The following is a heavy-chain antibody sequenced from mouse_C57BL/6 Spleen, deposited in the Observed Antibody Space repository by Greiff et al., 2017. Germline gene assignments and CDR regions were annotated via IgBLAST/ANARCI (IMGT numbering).Heavy chain of an antibody. CDR1: GFNINDYY. V-gene: IGHV14-2*01. D-gene: IGHD1-1*01. Sequence: VQLQQSGAELVKPGASVKLSCTASGFNINDYYMHWVKQRTEQGLEWIGRIDPEDGETKYAPKFTGKATITADTSSNTAYLQLSSLTSEDTAVYYCAREGIRGTYWYFDVWGTGTTVTVSS. CDR3: AREGIRGTYWYFDV. J-gene: IGHJ1*03. CDR2: IDPEDGET.